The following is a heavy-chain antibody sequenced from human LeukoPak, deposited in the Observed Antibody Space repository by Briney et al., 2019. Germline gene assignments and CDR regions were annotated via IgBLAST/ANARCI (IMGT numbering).Heavy chain of an antibody. CDR3: AKGWVTMVRGIMD. V-gene: IGHV3-30*18. J-gene: IGHJ4*02. D-gene: IGHD3-10*01. CDR1: GFTFSNYG. CDR2: ISYDGSNK. Sequence: GRSLRLSCAASGFTFSNYGMHWVRQAPGKGLEWVAVISYDGSNKYYTDSVKGRFTISRDNSMDTLYVQMNSLRAEDTAVYYCAKGWVTMVRGIMDWGQGTLVTVSS.